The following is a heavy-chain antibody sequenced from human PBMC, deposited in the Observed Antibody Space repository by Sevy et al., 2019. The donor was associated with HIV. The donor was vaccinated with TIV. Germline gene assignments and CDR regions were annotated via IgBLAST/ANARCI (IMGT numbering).Heavy chain of an antibody. J-gene: IGHJ6*02. CDR3: ATVRFLESTYYYGTDV. Sequence: ASVKVSCKASGYTFTSYGISWVRQAPGQGLEWMGWISAYNGNTNYAQKLQGRVTMTTDTSTSTAYMELRSLRSDDTAVYYCATVRFLESTYYYGTDVWGQGTTVTVSS. D-gene: IGHD3-3*01. CDR2: ISAYNGNT. V-gene: IGHV1-18*01. CDR1: GYTFTSYG.